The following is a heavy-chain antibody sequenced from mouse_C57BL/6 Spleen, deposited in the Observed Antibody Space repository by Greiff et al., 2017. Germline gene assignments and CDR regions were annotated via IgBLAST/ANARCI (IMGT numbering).Heavy chain of an antibody. CDR3: ARITTVERYFDV. CDR2: ISSGGSYT. CDR1: GFTFSSYG. V-gene: IGHV5-6*01. D-gene: IGHD1-1*01. Sequence: EVKLQESGGDLVKPGGSLKLSCAASGFTFSSYGMSWVRQTPDKRLEWVATISSGGSYTYYPDSVKGRFTISIDNAKNTLYLQMSSLKSDDTAMYYCARITTVERYFDVWGTGTTVTVSS. J-gene: IGHJ1*03.